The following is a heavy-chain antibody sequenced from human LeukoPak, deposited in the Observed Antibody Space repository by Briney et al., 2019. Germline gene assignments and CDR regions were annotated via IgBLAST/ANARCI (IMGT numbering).Heavy chain of an antibody. Sequence: GSLRLSCAASGFTFSSYSMNWVRQAPGKGLEWVSSISSSSSYIYYADSVKGRFTIPRDNAKNSLYLQMNSLRAEDTAVYYCARDGDTAMVTYWGQGTLVTVSS. CDR3: ARDGDTAMVTY. D-gene: IGHD5-18*01. V-gene: IGHV3-21*01. CDR2: ISSSSSYI. J-gene: IGHJ4*02. CDR1: GFTFSSYS.